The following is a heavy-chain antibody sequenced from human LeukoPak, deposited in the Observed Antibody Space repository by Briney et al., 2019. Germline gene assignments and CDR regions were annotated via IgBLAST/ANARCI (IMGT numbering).Heavy chain of an antibody. CDR2: IYSGGST. J-gene: IGHJ4*02. CDR3: ARDKGTSYLSSFDY. D-gene: IGHD6-6*01. Sequence: GGSLRLSCAASGFTVSSNYISWVRQAPGKGLEWVSVIYSGGSTYYADSVKGRFTISRDNSKNTLYLQMNSLRAEDTAVYYCARDKGTSYLSSFDYWGQGTLVTVSS. CDR1: GFTVSSNY. V-gene: IGHV3-66*01.